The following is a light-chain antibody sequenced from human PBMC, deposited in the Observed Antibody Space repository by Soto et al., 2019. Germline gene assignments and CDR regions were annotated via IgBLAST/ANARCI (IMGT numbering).Light chain of an antibody. V-gene: IGKV3-15*01. CDR2: GSF. CDR3: QQYDIWPWT. J-gene: IGKJ1*01. Sequence: EIGMTQSPATLSVSPGEGATLSCRASQSVRSNLAWYQQKPGQAPRLVIFGSFTRAPGVPSGFSGSGSGTEFTLTISSLQSEDFALYYCQQYDIWPWTFGQGTKVDIK. CDR1: QSVRSN.